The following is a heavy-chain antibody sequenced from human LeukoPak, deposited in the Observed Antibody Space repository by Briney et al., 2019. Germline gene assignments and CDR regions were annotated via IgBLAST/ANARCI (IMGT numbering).Heavy chain of an antibody. V-gene: IGHV1-2*02. CDR3: ATSPYYYATAGDDGMDV. CDR2: INPNSGGT. CDR1: GDTFTGYY. Sequence: ASVKVSCKASGDTFTGYYMHWVLQAPGQGLEWMGWINPNSGGTNYAQKFQGRVTMTRDTSITTVYMEMRRLRSDDTAVYYCATSPYYYATAGDDGMDVWGQGTTVTVSS. J-gene: IGHJ6*02. D-gene: IGHD3-10*01.